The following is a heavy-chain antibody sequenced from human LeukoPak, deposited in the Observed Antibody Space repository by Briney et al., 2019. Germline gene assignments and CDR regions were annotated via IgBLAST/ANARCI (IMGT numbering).Heavy chain of an antibody. Sequence: GGSLRLSCAASGFTFSSYAMNWVRQAPGKGLEWVSAISGSDGTTYYADSVKGRFAISRDNSKNTLYLQMNSPRAEDTAVYYCATSNYYFDYWGQGTLVTISS. D-gene: IGHD4-11*01. CDR2: ISGSDGTT. V-gene: IGHV3-23*01. J-gene: IGHJ4*02. CDR1: GFTFSSYA. CDR3: ATSNYYFDY.